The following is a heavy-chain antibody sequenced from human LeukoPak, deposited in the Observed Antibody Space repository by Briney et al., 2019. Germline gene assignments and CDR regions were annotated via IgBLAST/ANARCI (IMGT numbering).Heavy chain of an antibody. CDR3: ARYFDRSGFYRDASDV. CDR1: GFTFSTYG. CDR2: ISYSDTAK. D-gene: IGHD3-22*01. J-gene: IGHJ3*01. Sequence: PGGSLRLSCAASGFTFSTYGMSWFRQAPGKGLEWLSYISYSDTAKYYADSVKGRFTISRDNAENSLHLQMNSLRDEDTAVYYCARYFDRSGFYRDASDVWGQGTMATVSS. V-gene: IGHV3-48*02.